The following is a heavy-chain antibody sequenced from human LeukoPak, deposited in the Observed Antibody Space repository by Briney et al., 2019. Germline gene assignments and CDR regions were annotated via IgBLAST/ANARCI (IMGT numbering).Heavy chain of an antibody. D-gene: IGHD3-10*01. CDR2: IIPIFGTA. J-gene: IGHJ5*02. CDR3: ARDGPFYGSGSYKWFDP. V-gene: IGHV1-69*06. CDR1: GGTFSSYA. Sequence: SVKVSCKASGGTFSSYAISWVRQAPGQGLEWMGGIIPIFGTANYAQKFQGRVTITADKSTSTAYMELSSLRSEDTAVYYCARDGPFYGSGSYKWFDPWGQGTLVTVSS.